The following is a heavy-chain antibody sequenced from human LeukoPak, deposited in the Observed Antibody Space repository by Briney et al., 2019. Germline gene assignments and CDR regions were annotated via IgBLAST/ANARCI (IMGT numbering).Heavy chain of an antibody. CDR3: AREGDSSGYYYVTFEVVDAFDI. V-gene: IGHV3-7*01. CDR1: GFTFSSYW. J-gene: IGHJ3*02. D-gene: IGHD3-22*01. Sequence: PGGSLRLSCAASGFTFSSYWMSWVRQAPGKGLEWVANIKQDGSEKYYVDSVKGRFTISRDNAKNSLYLQMNSLRAEDTAVYYCAREGDSSGYYYVTFEVVDAFDIWGQGTMVTVSS. CDR2: IKQDGSEK.